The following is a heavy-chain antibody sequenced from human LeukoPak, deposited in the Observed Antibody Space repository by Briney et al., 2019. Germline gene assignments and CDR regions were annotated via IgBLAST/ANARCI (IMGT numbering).Heavy chain of an antibody. CDR2: INPDGSQK. CDR3: ATWTDPSYNF. V-gene: IGHV3-7*01. Sequence: GESLRLSCAASGFSFSGSWMNWVRQAPGKGLEWVANINPDGSQKRFVDSVMGRFTMSRDNAKNSLYLQMNSQRSEDTAVFYCATWTDPSYNFWGQGSLVTVSS. D-gene: IGHD3/OR15-3a*01. J-gene: IGHJ4*02. CDR1: GFSFSGSW.